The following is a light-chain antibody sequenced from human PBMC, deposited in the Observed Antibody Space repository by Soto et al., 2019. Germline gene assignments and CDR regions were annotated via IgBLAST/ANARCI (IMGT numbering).Light chain of an antibody. Sequence: QSVLIQPPSASGSPGQSVTISCTGTRRDIGGYDFVSWYQQHPGKAPKLLISEVTKRPSGVPDRFSGSKSGNTASLTISGLQSDDEADYYCCSFAGGTNLVFGTGNKVTVL. CDR1: RRDIGGYDF. J-gene: IGLJ1*01. CDR3: CSFAGGTNLV. CDR2: EVT. V-gene: IGLV2-8*01.